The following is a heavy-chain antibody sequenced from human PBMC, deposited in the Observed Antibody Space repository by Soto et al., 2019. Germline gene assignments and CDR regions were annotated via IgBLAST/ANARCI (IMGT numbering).Heavy chain of an antibody. J-gene: IGHJ5*02. CDR1: GGSVSSYY. CDR2: IYNGGTT. Sequence: SETLSLTCTVAGGSVSSYYWSWVRQPPGKRPEWIAYIYNGGTTNYNPSLKSRLTISLDTSKNQFSLKLSSVTAADTAVYFCARGGPSSKWLDPWGQGIQVTVSS. V-gene: IGHV4-59*02. CDR3: ARGGPSSKWLDP.